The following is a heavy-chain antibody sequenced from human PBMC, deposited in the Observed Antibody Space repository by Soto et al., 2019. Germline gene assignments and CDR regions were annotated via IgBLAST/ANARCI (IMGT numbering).Heavy chain of an antibody. D-gene: IGHD1-26*01. Sequence: QVQLVESGGGVVQPGRSLRLSCAASGFAFKNYGMHWVRQAPGKGLEWVTLISSDEDNKYYADSVWCRFTISRGNFKTTLYLNSNFVRLEMTETYDGVKYRYEWELSQGFDVWGQGTLVTV. CDR3: VKYRYEWELSQGFDV. CDR2: ISSDEDNK. J-gene: IGHJ4*02. CDR1: GFAFKNYG. V-gene: IGHV3-30*03.